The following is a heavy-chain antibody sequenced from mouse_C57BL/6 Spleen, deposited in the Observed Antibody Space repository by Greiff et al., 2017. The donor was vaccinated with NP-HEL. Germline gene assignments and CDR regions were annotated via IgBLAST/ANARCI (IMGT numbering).Heavy chain of an antibody. CDR2: INPGSGGT. D-gene: IGHD1-1*01. CDR1: GYAFTNYL. CDR3: ARHGSSYYFDY. Sequence: VQLVESGAELVRPGTSVKVSCKASGYAFTNYLIEWVKQRPGQGLEWIGVINPGSGGTNYNEKFKGKATLTADKSSSTAYMQLSSLTSEDSAVYFCARHGSSYYFDYWGQGTTLTVSS. J-gene: IGHJ2*01. V-gene: IGHV1-54*01.